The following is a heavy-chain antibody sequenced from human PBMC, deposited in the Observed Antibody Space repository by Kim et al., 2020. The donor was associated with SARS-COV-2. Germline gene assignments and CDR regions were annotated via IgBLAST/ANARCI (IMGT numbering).Heavy chain of an antibody. Sequence: GDITAYEDSVKGRFTISRDNSKNTLYLQMSSLKAEDTAIYYCANPRQPDYWGQGTLVTVSS. J-gene: IGHJ4*02. V-gene: IGHV3-23*01. CDR2: GDIT. CDR3: ANPRQPDY. D-gene: IGHD6-13*01.